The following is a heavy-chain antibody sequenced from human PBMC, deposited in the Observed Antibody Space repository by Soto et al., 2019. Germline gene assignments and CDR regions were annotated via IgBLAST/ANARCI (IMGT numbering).Heavy chain of an antibody. CDR3: ARLTSISGYYFDY. CDR2: SYYSGST. V-gene: IGHV4-39*07. D-gene: IGHD3-22*01. Sequence: SETLSLTCTVSGCSISSSSYYWGWIRQPPGKGLEWIGSSYYSGSTYYNPSLKSRVTISEDTSKNQFSRKLSSVTAADTALYYCARLTSISGYYFDYWGQGTLVTVSS. J-gene: IGHJ4*02. CDR1: GCSISSSSYY.